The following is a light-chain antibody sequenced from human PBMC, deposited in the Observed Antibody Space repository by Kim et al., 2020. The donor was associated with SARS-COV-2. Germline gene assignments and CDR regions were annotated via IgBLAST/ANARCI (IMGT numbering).Light chain of an antibody. V-gene: IGLV1-51*01. J-gene: IGLJ2*01. CDR2: DND. Sequence: KGTIFCSGSSSNIGNNDVTWYQQLPGTAPKLLIYDNDKRPPGIPDRFSGSKSGTSATLAITGLQTGDEADYYCATWDHSLNVYVVFGGGTQLTVL. CDR3: ATWDHSLNVYVV. CDR1: SSNIGNND.